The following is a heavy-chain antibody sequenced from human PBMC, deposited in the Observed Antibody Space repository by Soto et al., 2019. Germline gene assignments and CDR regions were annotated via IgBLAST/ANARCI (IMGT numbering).Heavy chain of an antibody. CDR1: GGSISSYY. D-gene: IGHD1-26*01. J-gene: IGHJ4*02. CDR3: ARGVYSGSVFDY. CDR2: IYYSGST. V-gene: IGHV4-59*01. Sequence: SETLSLTCTVSGGSISSYYWSWIRQPPGKGLEWIGYIYYSGSTNYNPSLKSRVTISVDTSKNQFSLKLSSVTAADTAVYYCARGVYSGSVFDYWGQGTLVTVS.